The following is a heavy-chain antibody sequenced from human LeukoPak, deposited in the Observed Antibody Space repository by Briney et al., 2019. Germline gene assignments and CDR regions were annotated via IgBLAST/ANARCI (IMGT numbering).Heavy chain of an antibody. CDR1: GGSISSSSYY. J-gene: IGHJ4*02. D-gene: IGHD2-15*01. CDR2: IYYSGST. CDR3: ARGKILPKSTFDY. Sequence: SETLSLTCTVSGGSISSSSYYWGWIRQPPGKGLEWIGSIYYSGSTYYNPSLKSRVTISVDTSKNQFSLKLSSVTAADTAVYYCARGKILPKSTFDYWGQGTLVTVSS. V-gene: IGHV4-39*01.